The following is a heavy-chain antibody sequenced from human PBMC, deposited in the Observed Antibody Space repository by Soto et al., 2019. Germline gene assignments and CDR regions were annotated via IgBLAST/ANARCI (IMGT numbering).Heavy chain of an antibody. Sequence: ASVKVSCKASGYTFTGYYMHWVRQAPGQGLEWMGWINPNSGGTNYAQKFQGWVTMTRDTSISTAYMELSRLRSDDTAVYYCARGYCTNGVCYRNLDYWGQGTLVTVSS. D-gene: IGHD2-8*01. CDR2: INPNSGGT. CDR3: ARGYCTNGVCYRNLDY. J-gene: IGHJ4*02. V-gene: IGHV1-2*04. CDR1: GYTFTGYY.